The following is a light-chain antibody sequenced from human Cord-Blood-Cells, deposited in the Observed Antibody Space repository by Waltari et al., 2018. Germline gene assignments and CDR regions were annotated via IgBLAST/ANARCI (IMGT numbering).Light chain of an antibody. CDR1: QSVSSN. Sequence: EIVMTQSPATLSVSPGERATLSCRASQSVSSNLAWYQQKPGQAPRLLIYGASIRATGIPARVSGSGSGTEFTLTISSLQSEDFGVYYCQQYNNWPRLTFGGGTKVEIK. CDR3: QQYNNWPRLT. J-gene: IGKJ4*01. V-gene: IGKV3D-15*01. CDR2: GAS.